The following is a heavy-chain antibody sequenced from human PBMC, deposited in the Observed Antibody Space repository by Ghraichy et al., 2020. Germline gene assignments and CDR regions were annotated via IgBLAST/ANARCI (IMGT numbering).Heavy chain of an antibody. D-gene: IGHD3-3*01. CDR3: ARESRVDYDFWSGYYGNDAFDI. Sequence: ASVKVSCKASGYTFTSYGISWVRQAPGQGLEWMGWISAYNGDTNYAQKLQGRVTMTTDTSTSTAYMELRSLRSDDTAVYYCARESRVDYDFWSGYYGNDAFDIWGQGTMGTVSS. CDR1: GYTFTSYG. J-gene: IGHJ3*02. CDR2: ISAYNGDT. V-gene: IGHV1-18*01.